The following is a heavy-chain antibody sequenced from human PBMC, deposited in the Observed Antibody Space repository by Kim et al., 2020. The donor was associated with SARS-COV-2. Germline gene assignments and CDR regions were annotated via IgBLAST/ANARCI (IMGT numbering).Heavy chain of an antibody. V-gene: IGHV3-11*01. Sequence: YADSVKGRFTISRDNAKNSLYLQMNSLRAEDTAVYYCASDGRGYYYGMDVWGQGTTVTVSS. J-gene: IGHJ6*02. D-gene: IGHD3-10*01. CDR3: ASDGRGYYYGMDV.